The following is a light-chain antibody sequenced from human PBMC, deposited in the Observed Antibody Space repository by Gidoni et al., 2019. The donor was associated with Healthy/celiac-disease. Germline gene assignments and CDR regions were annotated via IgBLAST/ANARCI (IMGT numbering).Light chain of an antibody. Sequence: DIQMTQSPSTLSASVGDRVTITCRASQSISSWLAWYQQKPGNAPKLLIYKASSLESGVPSRFSGRGSGTAFTLTISSLQPDYFATYYCQQYNSYSRTFGQGTKVEIK. V-gene: IGKV1-5*03. CDR3: QQYNSYSRT. CDR1: QSISSW. CDR2: KAS. J-gene: IGKJ1*01.